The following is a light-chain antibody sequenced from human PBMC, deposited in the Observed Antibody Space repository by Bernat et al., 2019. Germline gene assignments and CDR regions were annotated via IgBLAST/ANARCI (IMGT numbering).Light chain of an antibody. J-gene: IGLJ1*01. Sequence: QSALTQPASVSGSPGQSITISCTGTSSDVGAFTYVSWYQQDPGKVPKLLISDVSDRPSGVSYRFSGTKSGNTASLTISGLQAEDEADYYCSSYTSSNTYVFGTGTKVTVL. CDR2: DVS. CDR1: SSDVGAFTY. CDR3: SSYTSSNTYV. V-gene: IGLV2-14*03.